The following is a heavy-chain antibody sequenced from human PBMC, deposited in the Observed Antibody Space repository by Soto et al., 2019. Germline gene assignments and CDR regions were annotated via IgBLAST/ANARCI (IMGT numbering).Heavy chain of an antibody. CDR3: ASSIAPSSDYYDSSGYSQNDY. V-gene: IGHV4-34*01. D-gene: IGHD3-22*01. CDR1: GGSFSGYY. Sequence: SETLSLTCAVYGGSFSGYYWSWIRQPPGKGLEWIGEINHSGSTNYNPSLKSRVTISVDTSKNQFSLKLSSVTAADTAVYYCASSIAPSSDYYDSSGYSQNDYWGQGTLVTVSS. CDR2: INHSGST. J-gene: IGHJ4*02.